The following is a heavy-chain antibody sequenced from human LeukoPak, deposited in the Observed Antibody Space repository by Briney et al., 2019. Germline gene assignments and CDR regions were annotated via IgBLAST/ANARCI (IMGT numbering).Heavy chain of an antibody. D-gene: IGHD1-26*01. CDR2: IYYSGST. CDR3: ARGMGSLGTLPLDY. Sequence: PSETLSLTCTVSGGSISRYYWSWIRQPPGKGLEWIGYIYYSGSTNYNPSFKSRVTLSVDTSKNQFSLKLSSVTAADTAVYYCARGMGSLGTLPLDYWGQGTLVTVSS. J-gene: IGHJ4*02. V-gene: IGHV4-59*01. CDR1: GGSISRYY.